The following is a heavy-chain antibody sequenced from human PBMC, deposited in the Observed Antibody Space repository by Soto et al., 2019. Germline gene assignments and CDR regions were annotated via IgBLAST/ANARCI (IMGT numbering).Heavy chain of an antibody. D-gene: IGHD3-16*02. Sequence: GGSLRLSCAASGFTVSSNYMSWVRQAPGKGLEWVSVIGSGGSTYYADSVKGRFTISRDNSKNTLYLQMNSLRAEDTAVYYCAKDDYDYIWGSYRPDVWGQGTLVTVSS. CDR2: IGSGGST. J-gene: IGHJ4*02. CDR3: AKDDYDYIWGSYRPDV. CDR1: GFTVSSNY. V-gene: IGHV3-66*01.